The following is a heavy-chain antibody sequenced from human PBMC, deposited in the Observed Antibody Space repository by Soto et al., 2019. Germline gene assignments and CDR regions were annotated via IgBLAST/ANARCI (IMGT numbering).Heavy chain of an antibody. CDR3: ARSIAVAGPEDYYGMDV. CDR2: IIPIFGTA. J-gene: IGHJ6*02. D-gene: IGHD6-19*01. Sequence: QVQLVQSGAEVKKPGSSVKVSCKASRGTFSSYAISWVRQAPGQGLEWMGGIIPIFGTANYAQKFQGRVTITADESTRTAYMELSSLRSEDTAVYYCARSIAVAGPEDYYGMDVWGQGTTVTVSS. V-gene: IGHV1-69*01. CDR1: RGTFSSYA.